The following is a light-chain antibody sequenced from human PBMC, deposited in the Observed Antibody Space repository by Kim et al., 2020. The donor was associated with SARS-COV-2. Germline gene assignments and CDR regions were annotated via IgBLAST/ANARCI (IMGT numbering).Light chain of an antibody. V-gene: IGKV3-11*01. CDR3: QQRSNWPPKYT. J-gene: IGKJ2*01. CDR1: QSVSSY. CDR2: DAS. Sequence: SPGERATLSCRASQSVSSYLAWYQQNPGQAPRLLIYDASNRATGIPARFSGSGSGTDFTLTISSLEPEDFVVYYCQQRSNWPPKYTFGQGTKLEI.